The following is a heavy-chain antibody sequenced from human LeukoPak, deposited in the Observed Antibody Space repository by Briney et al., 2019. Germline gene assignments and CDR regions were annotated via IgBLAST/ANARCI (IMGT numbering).Heavy chain of an antibody. D-gene: IGHD5-18*01. V-gene: IGHV3-53*01. CDR2: IYSGGST. CDR3: ARDLDTAMVGTFDY. J-gene: IGHJ4*02. Sequence: PGGSLRLSCAASGFTVSSNYMSWVCQAPGKGLEWVSVIYSGGSTYYADSVKGRFTISRDNSKNTLYLQMNSLRAEDTAVYYCARDLDTAMVGTFDYWGQGTLVTVSS. CDR1: GFTVSSNY.